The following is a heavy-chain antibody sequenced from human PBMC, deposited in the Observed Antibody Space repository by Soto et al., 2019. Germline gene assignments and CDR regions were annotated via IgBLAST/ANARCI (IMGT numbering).Heavy chain of an antibody. V-gene: IGHV3-13*01. Sequence: PGGSLRLSCAASGFTFSSYDMHWVRQATGKGLEWVSAIGTAGDTYYPGSVKGRFTISRENSKNSLYLQMNSLRAEDTALYYCAKCSYGDYVRCAFDIWGQGTMVTVSS. CDR3: AKCSYGDYVRCAFDI. D-gene: IGHD4-17*01. CDR2: IGTAGDT. CDR1: GFTFSSYD. J-gene: IGHJ3*02.